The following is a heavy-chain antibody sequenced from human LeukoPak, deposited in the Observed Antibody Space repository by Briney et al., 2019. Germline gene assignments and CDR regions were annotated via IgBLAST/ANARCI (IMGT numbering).Heavy chain of an antibody. V-gene: IGHV4-39*01. CDR2: IYDSGTT. CDR1: GGSISSRSHY. Sequence: SETLSLTCSVSGGSISSRSHYGGWSRQPPGKGLEWLVTIYDSGTTFYNPSLQSRASISVDTSRNQFTLRLSSVTAADTAVYYCARRNDYDFWSGNQYYFDYWGQGTLVTVSS. D-gene: IGHD3-3*01. J-gene: IGHJ4*02. CDR3: ARRNDYDFWSGNQYYFDY.